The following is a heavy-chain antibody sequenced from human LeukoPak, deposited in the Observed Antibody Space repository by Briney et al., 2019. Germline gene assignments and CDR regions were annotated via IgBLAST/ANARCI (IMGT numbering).Heavy chain of an antibody. J-gene: IGHJ4*02. D-gene: IGHD5-12*01. Sequence: GGSLRLSCAASGFTFSSYAMSWVRQAPGKGLEWVSGITGSGGNTNYADSVKGRFTISRDNYKNTMFLQMNSLRAEDTAVYYCARLRSFSYFDYWGQGTLVTVSS. V-gene: IGHV3-23*01. CDR3: ARLRSFSYFDY. CDR2: ITGSGGNT. CDR1: GFTFSSYA.